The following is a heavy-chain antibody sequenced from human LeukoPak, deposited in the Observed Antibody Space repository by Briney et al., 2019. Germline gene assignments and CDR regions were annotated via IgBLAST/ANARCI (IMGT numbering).Heavy chain of an antibody. CDR2: IDDKGLT. CDR1: GYSMRNVFF. D-gene: IGHD6-19*01. Sequence: PSETLSLTCCVSGYSMRNVFFWGWIRQPPGKGLEWLGSIDDKGLTHYNPSLQSRVSISVDTSNNQFSLRVRSVTAADTAVYYCGTGGNIAVAGVLHWGQGALVTVYS. CDR3: GTGGNIAVAGVLH. V-gene: IGHV4-38-2*01. J-gene: IGHJ4*02.